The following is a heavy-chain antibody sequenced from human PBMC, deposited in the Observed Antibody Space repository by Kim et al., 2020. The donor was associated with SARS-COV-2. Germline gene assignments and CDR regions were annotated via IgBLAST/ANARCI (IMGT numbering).Heavy chain of an antibody. Sequence: ASVKVSCKTSGYTFNSFGVNWVRQAPGQGLEWVGWISGFDGNTRYAGKFQGRVTMTTDTSTTTADMDLRSLTSDDTAVYYCARSHITGTADFWGQGTLVTVSS. J-gene: IGHJ4*02. D-gene: IGHD1-7*01. CDR2: ISGFDGNT. CDR1: GYTFNSFG. CDR3: ARSHITGTADF. V-gene: IGHV1-18*01.